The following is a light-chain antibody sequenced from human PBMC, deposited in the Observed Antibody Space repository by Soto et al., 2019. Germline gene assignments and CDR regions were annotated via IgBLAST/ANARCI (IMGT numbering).Light chain of an antibody. Sequence: EILMTQSPATLSVSPGEGATLSCRASQSLSTNLAWYQQKPDQAPRLLIYGASTRATGVPARFSGSGSGTEFTLTISTLQSEDFAVYYCQQYNNWPPFAWTFGQGTKVEIK. CDR1: QSLSTN. CDR3: QQYNNWPPFAWT. CDR2: GAS. V-gene: IGKV3-15*01. J-gene: IGKJ1*01.